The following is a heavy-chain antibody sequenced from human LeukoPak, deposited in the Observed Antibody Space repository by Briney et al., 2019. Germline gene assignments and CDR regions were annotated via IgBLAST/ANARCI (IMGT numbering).Heavy chain of an antibody. V-gene: IGHV3-20*04. CDR2: INRNGDGT. CDR3: VRATTEAD. CDR1: GFKLVDYG. J-gene: IGHJ4*02. D-gene: IGHD1-1*01. Sequence: PGRSLRLSCAASGFKLVDYGMSWVRQAPGEGLEWVSGINRNGDGTGYADSVKGRFTISRDSAKNSLYLQTNSLRVEDTAFYYCVRATTEADWGQGTLVTVSS.